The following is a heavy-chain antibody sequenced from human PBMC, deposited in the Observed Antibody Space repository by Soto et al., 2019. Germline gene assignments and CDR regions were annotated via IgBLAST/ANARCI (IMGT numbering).Heavy chain of an antibody. CDR3: ARVQYCSGGSCYAFDI. CDR1: SGSISSSNW. Sequence: SETLSLTCAVSSGSISSSNWWSWVRQPPGKGLEWIGEIYHSGSTNYNPSLKSRVTISVDKSKNQFSLKLSSVTAADTAVYYCARVQYCSGGSCYAFDIWGQGTMVTVSS. CDR2: IYHSGST. J-gene: IGHJ3*02. V-gene: IGHV4-4*02. D-gene: IGHD2-15*01.